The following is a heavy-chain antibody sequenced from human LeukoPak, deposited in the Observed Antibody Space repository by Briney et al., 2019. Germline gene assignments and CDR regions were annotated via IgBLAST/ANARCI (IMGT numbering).Heavy chain of an antibody. D-gene: IGHD5-12*01. CDR3: ARDRSGYGHFDY. J-gene: IGHJ4*02. V-gene: IGHV4-30-4*01. CDR1: GGSISSGYYY. CDR2: IYYSGIP. Sequence: SETLSLTCSDSGGSISSGYYYWSWIRQPPGKGLEWIGYIYYSGIPYYNPSLKSRVSISVDTSKNQFSLKLSSVTAADTAVYYCARDRSGYGHFDYWGQGTLVTVSS.